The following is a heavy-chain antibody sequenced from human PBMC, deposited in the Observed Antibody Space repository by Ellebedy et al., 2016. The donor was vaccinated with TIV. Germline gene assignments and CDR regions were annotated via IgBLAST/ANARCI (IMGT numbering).Heavy chain of an antibody. Sequence: SETLSLTCTVSGGSISSSSYYWGWIRQPPGKGLEWIGSIYYSGSTYYNPSLKSRVTISVDTSKNQFSLKLSSVTAADTAVYYCARDVSYYYDSSGYFSRYYYYYGMDVWGQGTTVTVSS. J-gene: IGHJ6*02. D-gene: IGHD3-22*01. CDR1: GGSISSSSYY. CDR2: IYYSGST. CDR3: ARDVSYYYDSSGYFSRYYYYYGMDV. V-gene: IGHV4-39*07.